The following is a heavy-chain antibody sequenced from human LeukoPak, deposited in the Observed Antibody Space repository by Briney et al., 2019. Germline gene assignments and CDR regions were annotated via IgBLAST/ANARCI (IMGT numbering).Heavy chain of an antibody. V-gene: IGHV4-34*01. CDR2: INHSGST. CDR3: ARGKRLASFDY. J-gene: IGHJ4*02. D-gene: IGHD6-19*01. CDR1: GGSFSGYY. Sequence: SQTLSLTCAVYGGSFSGYYWSWIRQPPGKGLEWIGEINHSGSTNYNPSLKSRVTISVDTSKNQFSLKLSSVTAADTAVYYCARGKRLASFDYWGQGTLVTVSS.